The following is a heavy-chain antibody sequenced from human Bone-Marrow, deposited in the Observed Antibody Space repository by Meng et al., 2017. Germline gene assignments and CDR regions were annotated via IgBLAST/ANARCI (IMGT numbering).Heavy chain of an antibody. CDR2: IWYDGSNK. D-gene: IGHD2-15*01. CDR3: ARDGTTRMDY. V-gene: IGHV3-33*01. CDR1: GFTFSSYG. J-gene: IGHJ4*02. Sequence: GESLKISCAASGFTFSSYGMHWVRQAPGKGLEWVAVIWYDGSNKYYADSVKGRFTISRDNSKNTLYLQINSLRAEDTAVYYCARDGTTRMDYWGQGTLVTVSS.